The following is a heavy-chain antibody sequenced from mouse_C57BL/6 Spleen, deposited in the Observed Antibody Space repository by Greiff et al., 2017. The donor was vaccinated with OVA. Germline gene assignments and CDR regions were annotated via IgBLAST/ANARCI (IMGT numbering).Heavy chain of an antibody. V-gene: IGHV6-3*01. CDR1: GFTFSNYW. CDR3: TGDYGSSYKGDY. Sequence: EVQGVESGGGLVQPGGSMKLSCVASGFTFSNYWMNWVRQSPEKGLEWVAQIRLKSDNYATHYAESVKGRFTISRDYSKSSVYLQMNNLRAEDTGIYYCTGDYGSSYKGDYWGQGTTLTVSS. D-gene: IGHD1-1*01. CDR2: IRLKSDNYAT. J-gene: IGHJ2*01.